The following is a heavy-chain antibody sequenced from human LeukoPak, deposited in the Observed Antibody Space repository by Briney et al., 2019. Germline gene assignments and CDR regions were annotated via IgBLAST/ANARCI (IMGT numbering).Heavy chain of an antibody. CDR3: ARILGLTLDY. J-gene: IGHJ4*02. CDR2: ISLGGGTI. CDR1: GFTFSSYS. V-gene: IGHV3-48*02. Sequence: GGSLRLSCAASGFTFSSYSMNWVRQAPGEGLEWVSYISLGGGTIYYAGSVRGRFTISRDDAGNSLYLQMNSLRDEDTAVYYCARILGLTLDYWGQGTLVTVSS. D-gene: IGHD1-14*01.